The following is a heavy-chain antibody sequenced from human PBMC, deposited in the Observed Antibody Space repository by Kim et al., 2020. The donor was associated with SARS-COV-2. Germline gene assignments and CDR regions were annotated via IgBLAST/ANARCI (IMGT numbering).Heavy chain of an antibody. D-gene: IGHD3-9*01. Sequence: GGSLRLSCAASGFTFSSYEMNWVRQAPGKGLEWVSYISSSGSTIYYADSVKGRFTISRDNAKNSLYLQMNSLRAEDTAVYYCARGVGEDILTGRDAFDIWGQGTMVTVSS. CDR2: ISSSGSTI. CDR1: GFTFSSYE. V-gene: IGHV3-48*03. CDR3: ARGVGEDILTGRDAFDI. J-gene: IGHJ3*02.